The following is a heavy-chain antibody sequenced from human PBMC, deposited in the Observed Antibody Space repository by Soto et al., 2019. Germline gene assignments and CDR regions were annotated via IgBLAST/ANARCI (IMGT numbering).Heavy chain of an antibody. J-gene: IGHJ4*02. CDR3: AREVDTAMGGFFDY. CDR1: GGSISSYY. CDR2: IYYSGST. V-gene: IGHV4-59*12. D-gene: IGHD5-18*01. Sequence: ETLSLTCTVSGGSISSYYWSWIRQPPGKGLEWIGYIYYSGSTNYNPSLKSRVTISVDTSKNQFSLKASDTAMYYCAREVDTAMGGFFDYWGQGTLVTVSS.